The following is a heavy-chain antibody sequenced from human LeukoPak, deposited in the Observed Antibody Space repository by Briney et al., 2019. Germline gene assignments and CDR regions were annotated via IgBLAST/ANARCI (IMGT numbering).Heavy chain of an antibody. V-gene: IGHV4-4*02. J-gene: IGHJ4*02. D-gene: IGHD5-24*01. Sequence: PSETLSLTCAVSGGSISSSNWWSWVRQPPGKGLEWIGEIHHSGNTNYNPSLKSRVTISVDTSKNQFSLKLSSVTAADTAVYYCARRRWLQFGHQERWYYFDYWGQGTLVTVSS. CDR1: GGSISSSNW. CDR3: ARRRWLQFGHQERWYYFDY. CDR2: IHHSGNT.